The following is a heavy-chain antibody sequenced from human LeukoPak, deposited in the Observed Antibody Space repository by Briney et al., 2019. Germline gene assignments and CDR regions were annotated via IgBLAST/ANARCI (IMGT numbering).Heavy chain of an antibody. J-gene: IGHJ5*02. Sequence: GGSLRLSCAASGFTFSNAWMSWVRQAPGKGLEWVGRIKSKTDGGTTDYAAPVKGRFTISRDDSKNTLYLQMNSLKTEDTAVYYCTRDYVWGSYRPYPWGQGTLVTVSS. CDR2: IKSKTDGGTT. V-gene: IGHV3-15*01. D-gene: IGHD3-16*02. CDR1: GFTFSNAW. CDR3: TRDYVWGSYRPYP.